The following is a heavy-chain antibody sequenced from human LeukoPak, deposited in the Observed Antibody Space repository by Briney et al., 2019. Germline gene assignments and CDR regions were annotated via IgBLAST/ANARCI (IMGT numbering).Heavy chain of an antibody. J-gene: IGHJ4*02. D-gene: IGHD5-24*01. CDR1: GYSFTTYW. CDR2: IYPGDSDT. Sequence: GESLKISCQGSGYSFTTYWIGWVRQMPGKGLECMGIIYPGDSDTRYSPSFQGQVTISADKSISTAYLQWSILKASDTAMYYCARRDGYDSTTFDYWGQGTLVTVSS. CDR3: ARRDGYDSTTFDY. V-gene: IGHV5-51*01.